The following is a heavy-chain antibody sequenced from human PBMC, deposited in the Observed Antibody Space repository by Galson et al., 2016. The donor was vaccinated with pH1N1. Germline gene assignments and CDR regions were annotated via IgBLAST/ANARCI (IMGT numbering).Heavy chain of an antibody. D-gene: IGHD3-22*01. CDR1: GGIFISSA. CDR2: IMAIFGTT. J-gene: IGHJ6*03. Sequence: SGAEVKKPGSSVKVSCKPSGGIFISSAISWVRQAPGQGLEWVGGIMAIFGTTNYAQRFQGRVTITADKSTNTVYMELSSLRSEDTAVYYCAQHVGYSPVGNYMYVGGKGTTVTVSS. CDR3: AQHVGYSPVGNYMYV. V-gene: IGHV1-69*06.